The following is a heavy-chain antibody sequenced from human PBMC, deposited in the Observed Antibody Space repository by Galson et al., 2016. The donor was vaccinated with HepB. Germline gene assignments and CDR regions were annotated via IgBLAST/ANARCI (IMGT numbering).Heavy chain of an antibody. CDR2: MKEDESAK. V-gene: IGHV3-7*04. Sequence: SLRLSCAASGFIFNDYWMAWVRQAPGKGLEWVANMKEDESAKHYADSVKGRFTISRDNAKNALYLQMTGLRADDMAVYYCARDYLGSLDYWGRGALVTDSS. J-gene: IGHJ4*02. CDR3: ARDYLGSLDY. D-gene: IGHD2-15*01. CDR1: GFIFNDYW.